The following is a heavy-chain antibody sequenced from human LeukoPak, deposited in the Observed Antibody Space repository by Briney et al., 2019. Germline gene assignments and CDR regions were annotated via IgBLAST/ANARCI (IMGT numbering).Heavy chain of an antibody. CDR1: GFTFSNYW. J-gene: IGHJ5*01. CDR2: IKEDGSAK. Sequence: GGSLRLSCAASGFTFSNYWMTWVRQPPGKGLEWVANIKEDGSAKYYVASVKGRFTISRDNAKNSLYLQMNSLTAEDTAVYFCARGEAWLDSWGQGTLVTISS. V-gene: IGHV3-7*04. CDR3: ARGEAWLDS.